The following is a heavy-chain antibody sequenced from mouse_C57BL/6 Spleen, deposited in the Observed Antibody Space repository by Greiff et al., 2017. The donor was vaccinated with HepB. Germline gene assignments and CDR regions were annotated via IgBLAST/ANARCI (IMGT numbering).Heavy chain of an antibody. CDR3: ARDDYYGNYFDV. D-gene: IGHD1-1*01. J-gene: IGHJ1*03. CDR2: SRNKANDYTT. V-gene: IGHV7-1*01. CDR1: GFTFSDFY. Sequence: EVKVVESGGGLVQSGRSLRLSCATSGFTFSDFYMEWVRQAPGKGLEWIAASRNKANDYTTEYSVSVKGRFIVSRDTSQSILYLQMIARRAEDTAVYYCARDDYYGNYFDVWGKGTTVTVSS.